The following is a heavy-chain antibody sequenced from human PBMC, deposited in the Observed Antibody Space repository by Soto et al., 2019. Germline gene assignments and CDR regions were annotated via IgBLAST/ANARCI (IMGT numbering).Heavy chain of an antibody. J-gene: IGHJ4*02. CDR3: AKEYYDFWSGYPNLFDY. CDR2: ISGSGGST. CDR1: GFTFSSYA. D-gene: IGHD3-3*01. Sequence: GGSLRLSCAASGFTFSSYAMSWVRQAPGKGLEWVSAISGSGGSTYYADSVKGRFTISRDNSKNTLYLQMNSLRADDTAVYYCAKEYYDFWSGYPNLFDYWGQGTLVTVSS. V-gene: IGHV3-23*01.